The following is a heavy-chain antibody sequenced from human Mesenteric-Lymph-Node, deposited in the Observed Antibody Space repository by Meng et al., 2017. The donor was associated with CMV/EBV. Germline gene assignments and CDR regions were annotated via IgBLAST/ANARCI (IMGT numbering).Heavy chain of an antibody. J-gene: IGHJ5*02. Sequence: GESLKISCAASGFTFSSFAMHWVRQAPGKGLEWVAVISYDGSNKYYADSVKGRFTISRDTSNNTLSLQMNSLRAEDTAVYYCARGRFGRIATDGNWFDTWGQGTLVTSPQ. CDR2: ISYDGSNK. V-gene: IGHV3-30*04. CDR1: GFTFSSFA. D-gene: IGHD6-13*01. CDR3: ARGRFGRIATDGNWFDT.